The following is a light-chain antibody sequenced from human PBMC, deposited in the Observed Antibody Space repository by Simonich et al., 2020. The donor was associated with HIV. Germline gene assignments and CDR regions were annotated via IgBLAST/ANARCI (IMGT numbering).Light chain of an antibody. CDR1: QSVSSD. Sequence: EIVMTQSPATLSVSPGERATLSCRASQSVSSDLAWYHQEPGQAPRLLIYGASTRATGIPARFSGSGSGTEFTLTISSLQSEDCAVYYCQQYNNWPITFGQGTRLEIK. V-gene: IGKV3-15*01. CDR2: GAS. CDR3: QQYNNWPIT. J-gene: IGKJ5*01.